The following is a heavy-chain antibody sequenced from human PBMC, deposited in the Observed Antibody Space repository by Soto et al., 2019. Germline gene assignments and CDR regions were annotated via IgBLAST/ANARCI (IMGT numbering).Heavy chain of an antibody. J-gene: IGHJ3*02. CDR1: GFIVSDTY. Sequence: GGSLRLSCTASGFIVSDTYMNWVRQAPGKGLEWVSVISNRGDTHYADSVRGRFSLSRDIADNTLHLQMNNLRVEDTAVYYCARGPRYCRGGSCSITGDAFDIWGQGTMVTVSS. CDR3: ARGPRYCRGGSCSITGDAFDI. V-gene: IGHV3-66*01. CDR2: ISNRGDT. D-gene: IGHD2-15*01.